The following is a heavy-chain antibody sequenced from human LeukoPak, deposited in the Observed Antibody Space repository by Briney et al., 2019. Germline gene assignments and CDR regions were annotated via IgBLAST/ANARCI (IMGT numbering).Heavy chain of an antibody. V-gene: IGHV5-51*01. J-gene: IGHJ3*02. Sequence: GESLQISCKGSGYSFTNYWIGWVRQMPGKGLEWMGIINPGDSDMRYSPSFQGQVTISADKSITTAYLQWSSLKASDTAMYYCARSSGHDAFDIWGQGTMVIVSS. CDR2: INPGDSDM. CDR3: ARSSGHDAFDI. D-gene: IGHD3-10*01. CDR1: GYSFTNYW.